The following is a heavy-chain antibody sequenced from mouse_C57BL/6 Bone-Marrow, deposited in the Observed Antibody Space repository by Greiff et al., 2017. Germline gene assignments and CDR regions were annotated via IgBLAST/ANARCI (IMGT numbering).Heavy chain of an antibody. V-gene: IGHV3-6*01. Sequence: EVKLLESGPGLVKPSQSLSLTCSVTGYSITSGYYWNWIRQFPGNKLEWMGYISYDGSNNYNPSLKNRISITRDTSKNQFFLKLNSVTTEDTATYYCASPGSSLFAYWGQGTLVTVSA. CDR3: ASPGSSLFAY. D-gene: IGHD1-1*01. J-gene: IGHJ3*01. CDR2: ISYDGSN. CDR1: GYSITSGYY.